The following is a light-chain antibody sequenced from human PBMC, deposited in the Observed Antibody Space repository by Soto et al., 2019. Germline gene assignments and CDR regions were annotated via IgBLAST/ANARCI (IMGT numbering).Light chain of an antibody. J-gene: IGKJ4*01. CDR1: QSVGSN. CDR3: QQYNNRPPLT. CDR2: GAS. Sequence: EIVMTQSPVTLSVSPGESATLFCRARQSVGSNLAWYQQSPGQPPRLLIYGASTRATGIPVRFSGSGSGTDFTLPISGLPPEDLGVYVYQQYNNRPPLTLG. V-gene: IGKV3D-15*01.